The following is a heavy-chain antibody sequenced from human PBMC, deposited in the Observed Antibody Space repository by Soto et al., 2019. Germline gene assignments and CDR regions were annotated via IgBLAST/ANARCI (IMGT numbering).Heavy chain of an antibody. Sequence: PGESLKISCKASGYTFTSYWIGWVRQMPGKGLGWMGIIYPSNSETRFSPSFQGQVTLSADKSIFTAYLQWSSLKASDTAIYYCARQAYHYDTYSFGYWGQGTLVTVSS. CDR2: IYPSNSET. D-gene: IGHD3-22*01. J-gene: IGHJ4*02. CDR3: ARQAYHYDTYSFGY. V-gene: IGHV5-51*01. CDR1: GYTFTSYW.